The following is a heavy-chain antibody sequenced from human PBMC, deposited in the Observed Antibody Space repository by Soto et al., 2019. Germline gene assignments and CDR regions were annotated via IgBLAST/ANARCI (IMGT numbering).Heavy chain of an antibody. D-gene: IGHD3-10*01. Sequence: QVQLVQSGAEVKKPGASVKVSCKASGYTFTSYYIHWVRQAPGQGLEWMGIINPSGGSTIYAQKFHVRVTMTRDTSTCTVYMDVSSLRSEDMAVYYCARDYIPANWFGTWGQGTLVMVSA. CDR2: INPSGGST. J-gene: IGHJ5*02. V-gene: IGHV1-46*01. CDR1: GYTFTSYY. CDR3: ARDYIPANWFGT.